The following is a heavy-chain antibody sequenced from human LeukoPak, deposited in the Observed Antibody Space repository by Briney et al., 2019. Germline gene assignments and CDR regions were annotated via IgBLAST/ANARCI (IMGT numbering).Heavy chain of an antibody. CDR2: ISAYNGNT. Sequence: ASVKVSCKASGYTFTSYGISWVRQAPGQGLEWMGWISAYNGNTNYAQKFQGRVTMTEDTSTDTAYMELSSLRSEDTAVYYCATRAGRGVVASGWFDPWGQGTLVTVSS. CDR3: ATRAGRGVVASGWFDP. CDR1: GYTFTSYG. J-gene: IGHJ5*02. D-gene: IGHD3-10*01. V-gene: IGHV1-18*01.